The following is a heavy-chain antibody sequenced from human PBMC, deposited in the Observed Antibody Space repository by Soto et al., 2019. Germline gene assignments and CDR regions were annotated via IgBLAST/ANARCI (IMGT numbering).Heavy chain of an antibody. D-gene: IGHD6-13*01. J-gene: IGHJ5*02. Sequence: GSLRLSCAASGFTFRSFTMNWVLQAPGKGLEWVSTISSNSAYIYYTDALRGRFTISRDNAKNSLHLQMNSLRAEDTAVYYCTRDASRDSSARGWFDPWGPGTLVTVPQ. CDR3: TRDASRDSSARGWFDP. V-gene: IGHV3-21*01. CDR2: ISSNSAYI. CDR1: GFTFRSFT.